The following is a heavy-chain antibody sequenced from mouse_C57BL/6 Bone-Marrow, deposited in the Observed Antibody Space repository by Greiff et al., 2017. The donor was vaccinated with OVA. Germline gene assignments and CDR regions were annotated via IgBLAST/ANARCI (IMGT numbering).Heavy chain of an antibody. J-gene: IGHJ1*03. CDR3: ARRRTLLRGWYFDV. D-gene: IGHD1-1*01. Sequence: VQLQQSGPELVKPGASVKISCKASGYTFTDYYMNWVKQSHGKSLEWIGDINPNNGGTSYNQKFKGKATLTVDKSSSTAYMELRSLTSEDSAVYYCARRRTLLRGWYFDVWGTGTTVTVSS. CDR2: INPNNGGT. CDR1: GYTFTDYY. V-gene: IGHV1-26*01.